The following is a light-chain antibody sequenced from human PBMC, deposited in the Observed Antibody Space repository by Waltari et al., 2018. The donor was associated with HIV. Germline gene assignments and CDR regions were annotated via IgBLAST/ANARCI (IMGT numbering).Light chain of an antibody. Sequence: DIQMTQSPSSLSESVGDRVTIPCRASQSISDYLNWYQQKAGRAPKVLIYAASRLESGVPSRFSCSGFGTDFTLTISSLQPEDFGTYYCQQSYSTPPYTFGQGTKLEI. CDR1: QSISDY. CDR3: QQSYSTPPYT. CDR2: AAS. V-gene: IGKV1-39*01. J-gene: IGKJ2*01.